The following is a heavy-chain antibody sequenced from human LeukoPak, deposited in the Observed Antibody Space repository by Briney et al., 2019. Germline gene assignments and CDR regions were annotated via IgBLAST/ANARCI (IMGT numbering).Heavy chain of an antibody. CDR2: INPNSGGT. CDR3: ARGDYGGRSPFDY. J-gene: IGHJ4*02. V-gene: IGHV1-2*06. Sequence: ASVKVSCKASGYTFTSYYMHWVRQAPGQGLEWMGRINPNSGGTNYAQKFQGRVTMTRDTSISTAYMELSRLRSDDTAVYYCARGDYGGRSPFDYWGQGTLVTVSS. D-gene: IGHD4-23*01. CDR1: GYTFTSYY.